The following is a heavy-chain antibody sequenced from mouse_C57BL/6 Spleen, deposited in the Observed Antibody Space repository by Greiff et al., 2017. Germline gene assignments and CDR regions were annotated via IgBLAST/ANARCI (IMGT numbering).Heavy chain of an antibody. D-gene: IGHD1-1*01. CDR1: GYTFTSYW. J-gene: IGHJ2*01. CDR3: ASGSTRGDFDY. Sequence: QVQLQQPGAELVRPGASVKLSCKASGYTFTSYWMHWVKQRPGQGLEWIGNIYPADGGTYYNQKFKGKATLTVDKSSSTAYMQLSSLTSEDSAVYSGASGSTRGDFDYWGQGTTLTVSS. CDR2: IYPADGGT. V-gene: IGHV1-53*01.